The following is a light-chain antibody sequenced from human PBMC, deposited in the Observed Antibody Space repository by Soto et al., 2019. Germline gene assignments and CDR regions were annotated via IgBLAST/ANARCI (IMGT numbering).Light chain of an antibody. V-gene: IGLV4-69*01. CDR2: VNSDGSH. CDR1: SGYSTYA. J-gene: IGLJ3*02. CDR3: HSWGAGNRV. Sequence: QPVLTQSPSASASLGASVKLTGTVSSGYSTYAIAWHQKQPEKGPRYLLKVNSDGSHTKGDGIPDRFSGSSSGAERYLTISSLQPDDEADYYCHSWGAGNRVFGGGTKLTVL.